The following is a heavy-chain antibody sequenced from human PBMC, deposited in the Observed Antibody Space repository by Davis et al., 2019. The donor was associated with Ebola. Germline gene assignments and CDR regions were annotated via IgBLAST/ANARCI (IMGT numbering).Heavy chain of an antibody. CDR3: AKFYGGYQGGDYFDY. D-gene: IGHD4-23*01. CDR2: ISGSGSST. Sequence: GESLKISCAASGFIFSSYVMSWVRQAPGKGLEWVSGISGSGSSTYYADSVKGRFTISRDNSKNTLYLQMNSLRAEDTAVYYCAKFYGGYQGGDYFDYWGQGTLVTVSS. V-gene: IGHV3-23*01. J-gene: IGHJ4*02. CDR1: GFIFSSYV.